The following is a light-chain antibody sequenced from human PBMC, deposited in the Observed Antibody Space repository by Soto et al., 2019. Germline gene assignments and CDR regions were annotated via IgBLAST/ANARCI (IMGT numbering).Light chain of an antibody. Sequence: ETVLSQSPGTLSLYPGERATLSCRASQGVSTSYLAWYQQIPGQAPRLLIYDASSRDTGIPDRFSGSGSGTDFTLTISRLEPEDFAVYYCQHYGTSHPTFGQGTKVDIK. CDR1: QGVSTSY. CDR3: QHYGTSHPT. CDR2: DAS. V-gene: IGKV3-20*01. J-gene: IGKJ1*01.